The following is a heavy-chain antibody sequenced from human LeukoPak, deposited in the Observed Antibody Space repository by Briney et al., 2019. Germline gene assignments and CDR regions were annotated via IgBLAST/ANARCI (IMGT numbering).Heavy chain of an antibody. J-gene: IGHJ4*02. CDR2: IITNYGTT. Sequence: SVKVSCKASGGTFSSYAISWVRQAPGQGLEWMGGIITNYGTTNYAQKYQGRVTITADESTTTVYMELSSLRSEDTAVYYCARPRTYYDFWRGYPPFDYWGQGTLVTVSS. D-gene: IGHD3-3*01. CDR1: GGTFSSYA. CDR3: ARPRTYYDFWRGYPPFDY. V-gene: IGHV1-69*13.